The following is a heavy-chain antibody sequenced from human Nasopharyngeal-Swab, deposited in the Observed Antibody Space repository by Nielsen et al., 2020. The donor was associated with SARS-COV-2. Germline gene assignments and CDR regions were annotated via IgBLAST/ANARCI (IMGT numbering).Heavy chain of an antibody. CDR1: GGTFSSYA. J-gene: IGHJ6*02. CDR2: IIPILGIA. CDR3: ASSDRYFDWLPKYYGMDV. D-gene: IGHD3-9*01. Sequence: SVKVSCKASGGTFSSYAISWVRQAPGQRLEWMGRIIPILGIANYAQKFQGRVTITADKSTSTAYMELSSLRSEDTAVYYCASSDRYFDWLPKYYGMDVWGQGTTVTVSS. V-gene: IGHV1-69*04.